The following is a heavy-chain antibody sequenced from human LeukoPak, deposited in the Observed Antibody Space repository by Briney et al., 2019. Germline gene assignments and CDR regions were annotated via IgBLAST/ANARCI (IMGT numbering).Heavy chain of an antibody. CDR2: IIPIFGTA. CDR3: ARGYSNFAPYFDY. CDR1: GGTFSSYA. Sequence: SVKVSCKASGGTFSSYAISWVRQAPGQGPEWMGGIIPIFGTANYAQKFQGRVTITADESTSTAYMELSSLRSEDTAVYYCARGYSNFAPYFDYWGQGTLVTVSS. D-gene: IGHD4-11*01. J-gene: IGHJ4*02. V-gene: IGHV1-69*13.